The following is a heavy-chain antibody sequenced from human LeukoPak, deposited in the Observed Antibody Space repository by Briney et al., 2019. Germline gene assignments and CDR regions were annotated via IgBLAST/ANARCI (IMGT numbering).Heavy chain of an antibody. V-gene: IGHV1-2*02. D-gene: IGHD1-26*01. Sequence: ASVKVSCKASGYTFTGYYIHWVRQAPGQGLEWMGWINPNSGGTNYAQKFQGRVTMTRDTSISTAYMELSRLKSDDTAVYYCARDPVGATGYMDVWGKGTTVTVSS. CDR1: GYTFTGYY. CDR3: ARDPVGATGYMDV. CDR2: INPNSGGT. J-gene: IGHJ6*03.